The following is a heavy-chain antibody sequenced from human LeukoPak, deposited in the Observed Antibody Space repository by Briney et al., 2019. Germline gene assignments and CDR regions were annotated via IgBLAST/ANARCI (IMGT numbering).Heavy chain of an antibody. CDR2: MSGSGGTT. CDR3: AKPPINTIFGVVTPSDY. CDR1: GFRLSSYA. Sequence: GESLRLSCAASGFRLSSYAMSWVRQAPGKGLEWVSVMSGSGGTTYYADSVKGRFTISRDNSKNTLYLQMNSLRAEDTAVYYCAKPPINTIFGVVTPSDYWGQGTLVTVSS. D-gene: IGHD3-3*01. J-gene: IGHJ4*02. V-gene: IGHV3-23*01.